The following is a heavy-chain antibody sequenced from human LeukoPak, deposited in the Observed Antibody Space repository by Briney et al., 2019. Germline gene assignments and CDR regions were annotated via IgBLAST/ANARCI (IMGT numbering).Heavy chain of an antibody. Sequence: GSLRLSCAASGFTFNSYAMSWVRQAPGKGLEWVSIISASGGSTYYADSVKGRFTISRDNSKNTLYLQMNSLRAEDTAVYYCARGRIAAAGLFDYWGQGTLVTVSS. D-gene: IGHD6-13*01. CDR3: ARGRIAAAGLFDY. J-gene: IGHJ4*02. CDR1: GFTFNSYA. CDR2: ISASGGST. V-gene: IGHV3-23*01.